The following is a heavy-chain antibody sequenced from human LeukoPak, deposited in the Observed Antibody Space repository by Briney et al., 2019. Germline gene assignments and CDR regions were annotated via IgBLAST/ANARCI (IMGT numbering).Heavy chain of an antibody. V-gene: IGHV4-59*08. CDR1: GGSITSSY. Sequence: NTSETLSLTCTVSGGSITSSYWSWIRQPPGKGLEWIAYIYYSGSTSYNPSLKSRVTISVDTSKNHLSLTLSSVTAADTAVYYCARTTYCSSTSCYPPDYWGQGTLVTVSS. D-gene: IGHD2-2*01. J-gene: IGHJ4*02. CDR2: IYYSGST. CDR3: ARTTYCSSTSCYPPDY.